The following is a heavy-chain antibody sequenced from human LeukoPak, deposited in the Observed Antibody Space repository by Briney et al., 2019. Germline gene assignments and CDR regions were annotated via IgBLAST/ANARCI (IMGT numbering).Heavy chain of an antibody. CDR1: GFSFSSNW. V-gene: IGHV3-7*01. D-gene: IGHD1-1*01. J-gene: IGHJ5*02. CDR3: ARLGLEVGGPNWFDP. CDR2: IKRDGSQK. Sequence: GGSLRLSCAAPGFSFSSNWMGWVRQAPGKGLEWVAHIKRDGSQKYYLDSVKGRFTISRDNAKNSLYLQMNSLRVEDTAVYYCARLGLEVGGPNWFDPWGQGTLVTVSS.